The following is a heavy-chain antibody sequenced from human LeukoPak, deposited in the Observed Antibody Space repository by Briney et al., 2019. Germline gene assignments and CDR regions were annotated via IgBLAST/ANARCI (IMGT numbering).Heavy chain of an antibody. D-gene: IGHD6-13*01. J-gene: IGHJ4*02. CDR3: ARGPNGSSWFPPFDH. V-gene: IGHV1-24*01. CDR1: GYTPTELS. Sequence: ASVKVSCKVSGYTPTELSMHWVRQAPGKGLEWMGGFDPEDGETIYAQKFQGRVTVTTDESMTIAYMELNSLTSDDTAVYYCARGPNGSSWFPPFDHWGQGTLLTVSS. CDR2: FDPEDGET.